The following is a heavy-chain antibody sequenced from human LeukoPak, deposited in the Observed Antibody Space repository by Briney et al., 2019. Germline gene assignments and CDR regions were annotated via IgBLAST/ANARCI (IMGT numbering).Heavy chain of an antibody. CDR3: AKETAVGGRGPDAFDI. D-gene: IGHD1-26*01. J-gene: IGHJ3*02. Sequence: QAGGSLRLSCAASGLTFSSYAMSWVRQAPGKGLQWVSAISGSGGSTYYADSVKGRFTISRDNSKNTLYLQMNSLRAEDTAVYYCAKETAVGGRGPDAFDIWGQGTMVTVSS. CDR1: GLTFSSYA. CDR2: ISGSGGST. V-gene: IGHV3-23*01.